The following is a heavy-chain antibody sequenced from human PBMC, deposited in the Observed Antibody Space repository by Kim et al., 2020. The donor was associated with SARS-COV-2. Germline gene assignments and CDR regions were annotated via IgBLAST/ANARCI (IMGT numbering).Heavy chain of an antibody. J-gene: IGHJ6*02. Sequence: GGSLRLSCAASGFTFSSYGMHWVRQAPGKGLEWVADIWYDGSNKYYADSVKGRFTISRDNSKNTLYLQMNSLRAEDTAVYYCAKERRSYGIDVWGQGTTVTVSS. CDR2: IWYDGSNK. CDR1: GFTFSSYG. V-gene: IGHV3-33*06. CDR3: AKERRSYGIDV.